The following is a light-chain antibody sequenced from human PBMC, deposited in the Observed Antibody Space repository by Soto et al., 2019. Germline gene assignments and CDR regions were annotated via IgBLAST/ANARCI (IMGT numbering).Light chain of an antibody. CDR1: QSISSY. J-gene: IGKJ5*01. V-gene: IGKV1-39*01. CDR2: AAS. Sequence: DIQMTQSPSSLSASVGDRVTITGRASQSISSYLNWYQQKPGKAPKLLIYAASSLQSGVPSRFSGSGSGTDFTLTISSLQPEDFATYYCQQSYSTPITFGHGTRLAIK. CDR3: QQSYSTPIT.